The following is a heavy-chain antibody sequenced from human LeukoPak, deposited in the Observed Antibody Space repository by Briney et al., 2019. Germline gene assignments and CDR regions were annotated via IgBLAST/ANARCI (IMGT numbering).Heavy chain of an antibody. CDR1: GYTFTSYD. CDR3: ARGLGRPTSRWLVRSENWFDP. D-gene: IGHD6-19*01. CDR2: MNPNSGNT. Sequence: GASVKVSCKASGYTFTSYDINWVRQATGQGLEWMGWMNPNSGNTGYAQKFQGRVTMTRNTSISTAYMELSSLRSEDTAVYYCARGLGRPTSRWLVRSENWFDPWGQGTLVTVSS. V-gene: IGHV1-8*01. J-gene: IGHJ5*02.